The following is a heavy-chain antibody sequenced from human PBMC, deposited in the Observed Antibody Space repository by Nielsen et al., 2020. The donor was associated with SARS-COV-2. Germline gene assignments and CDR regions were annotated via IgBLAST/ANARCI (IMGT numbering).Heavy chain of an antibody. J-gene: IGHJ3*01. CDR1: GFTSNIYA. Sequence: GESLKISCAASGFTSNIYAMAWVRRAPGRGLQWVTGVSASGGSTYYTDSVKGRFSISRDNSKNTLFLQMHSLRVEDTAPYYCAKDGVVRGDALDLWGQGTMVTVSS. CDR3: AKDGVVRGDALDL. D-gene: IGHD3-10*01. V-gene: IGHV3-23*01. CDR2: VSASGGST.